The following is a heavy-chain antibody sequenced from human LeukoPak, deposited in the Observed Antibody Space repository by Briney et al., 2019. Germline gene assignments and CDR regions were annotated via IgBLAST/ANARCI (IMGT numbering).Heavy chain of an antibody. CDR3: ARVFGSWYYFDY. J-gene: IGHJ4*02. D-gene: IGHD6-13*01. V-gene: IGHV4-39*07. CDR1: GDSISSSSFY. Sequence: SETLSLTCTVSGDSISSSSFYWGWIRQPPGKGLEWIGSIYYSGSTYYNPSLKSRVTISVDTSKNQFSLKLSSVTAADTAVCYCARVFGSWYYFDYWGQGSLVNVSS. CDR2: IYYSGST.